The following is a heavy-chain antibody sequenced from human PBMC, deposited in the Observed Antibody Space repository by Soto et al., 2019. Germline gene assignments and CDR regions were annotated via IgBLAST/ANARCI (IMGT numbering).Heavy chain of an antibody. Sequence: SETLSLTCAVYGGSFSGYYWSWIRQPPGKGLEWIGEINHSGSTNYNPSLKSRVTISVDTSKNQFSLKLSSVTAADTAVYYCARSIAVAGTRWFDPWAQGPLVT. V-gene: IGHV4-34*01. J-gene: IGHJ5*02. D-gene: IGHD6-19*01. CDR2: INHSGST. CDR1: GGSFSGYY. CDR3: ARSIAVAGTRWFDP.